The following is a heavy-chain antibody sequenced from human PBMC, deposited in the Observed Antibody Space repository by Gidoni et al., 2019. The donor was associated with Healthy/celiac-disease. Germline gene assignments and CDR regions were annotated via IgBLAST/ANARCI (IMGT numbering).Heavy chain of an antibody. J-gene: IGHJ6*02. CDR2: ISYDGSNK. V-gene: IGHV3-30*04. D-gene: IGHD5-12*01. Sequence: QVQLVESGGGVVQPGRSLRLSCAASGFTFSSYAMHWVRQAPGKGLEWVAVISYDGSNKYYADSVKGRFTISRDNSKNTLYLQMNSLRAEDTAVYYCARCGGYGEGYYYYGMDVWGQGTTVTVSS. CDR3: ARCGGYGEGYYYYGMDV. CDR1: GFTFSSYA.